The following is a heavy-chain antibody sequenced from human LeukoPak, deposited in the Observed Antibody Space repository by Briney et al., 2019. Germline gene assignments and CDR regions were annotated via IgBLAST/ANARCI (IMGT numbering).Heavy chain of an antibody. CDR3: ARLAAAGSYYFDS. CDR2: ISANGNTM. Sequence: SGGSLRLSCAASGFTFSNYELNWVRQAPGKGLEWVSYISANGNTMYYADSVRGRFTISRDNAQDSLYPQLNSLRAEDTAVYYCARLAAAGSYYFDSWGQGTLVNVSS. CDR1: GFTFSNYE. V-gene: IGHV3-48*03. J-gene: IGHJ4*02. D-gene: IGHD6-13*01.